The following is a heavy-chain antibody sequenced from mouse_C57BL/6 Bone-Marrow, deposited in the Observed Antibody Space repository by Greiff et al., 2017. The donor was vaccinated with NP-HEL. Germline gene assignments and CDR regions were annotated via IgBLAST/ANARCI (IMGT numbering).Heavy chain of an antibody. D-gene: IGHD2-4*01. CDR1: GFTFSDYY. CDR3: ARHDYYDYDGWFAY. Sequence: EVQWVESGGGLVQPGGSLKLSCAASGFTFSDYYMYWVRQTPEKRLEWVAYISNGGGSTYYPDTVKGRFTISRDNAKNTLYLQMSRLKSEDTSMYYCARHDYYDYDGWFAYWGQGTLVTVSA. J-gene: IGHJ3*01. CDR2: ISNGGGST. V-gene: IGHV5-12*01.